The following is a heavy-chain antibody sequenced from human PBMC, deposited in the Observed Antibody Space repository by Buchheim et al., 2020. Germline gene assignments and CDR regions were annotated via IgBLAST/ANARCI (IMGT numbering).Heavy chain of an antibody. CDR1: GGSISSYY. CDR2: IYYSGST. CDR3: AREVDGGSGFFDY. J-gene: IGHJ4*02. D-gene: IGHD2-15*01. Sequence: QVQLQESGPGLVKPSETLSLTCTVSGGSISSYYWGWIRQPPGKGLEWIGYIYYSGSTSYNPSLKSRVTISVDTSKNQFSLKLSSVTAADTAVYYFAREVDGGSGFFDYWGQGTL. V-gene: IGHV4-59*01.